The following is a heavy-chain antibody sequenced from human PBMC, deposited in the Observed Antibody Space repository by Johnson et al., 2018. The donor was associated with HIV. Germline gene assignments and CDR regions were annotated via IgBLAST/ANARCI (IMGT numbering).Heavy chain of an antibody. CDR3: AKDIACGGDCGSHAFDI. Sequence: VQLVESGGGVVQPGRSLRLSCAASGFTFGSYAMSWVRQAPGKGLEWVSIISGSGGRTYYADSVKGRFTISRDNSRNTLLLQMNSLRAEDTALYYCAKDIACGGDCGSHAFDIWGRGTMVTVSS. J-gene: IGHJ3*02. V-gene: IGHV3-23*04. CDR2: ISGSGGRT. D-gene: IGHD2-21*01. CDR1: GFTFGSYA.